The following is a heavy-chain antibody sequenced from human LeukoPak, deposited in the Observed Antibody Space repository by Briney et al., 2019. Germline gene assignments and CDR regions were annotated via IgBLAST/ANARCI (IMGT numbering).Heavy chain of an antibody. CDR2: IIPIFGTA. D-gene: IGHD6-6*01. CDR1: GGTFSSYA. J-gene: IGHJ6*02. CDR3: ARDSSGSDVYYGMDV. Sequence: EASVKVSCKASGGTFSSYAISWVRQAPGQGLEWMGGIIPIFGTANYAQKFQGRVTITADESTSTAYMELSSLRSEDTAVYYCARDSSGSDVYYGMDVWGQGTTVTVSS. V-gene: IGHV1-69*13.